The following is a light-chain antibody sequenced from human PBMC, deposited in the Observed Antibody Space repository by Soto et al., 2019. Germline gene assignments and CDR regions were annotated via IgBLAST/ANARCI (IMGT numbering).Light chain of an antibody. CDR2: EGS. V-gene: IGLV2-23*01. CDR3: CSYAGSSTYV. Sequence: HSALTQPASVSGSPGQSITISCTGTSSDVGSYNLVSWYQQYPGKAPKLMIYEGSKRPSGVSNRFSGSKSGNTASLTISGLQAEDEADYYCCSYAGSSTYVFGTGTKLTVL. CDR1: SSDVGSYNL. J-gene: IGLJ1*01.